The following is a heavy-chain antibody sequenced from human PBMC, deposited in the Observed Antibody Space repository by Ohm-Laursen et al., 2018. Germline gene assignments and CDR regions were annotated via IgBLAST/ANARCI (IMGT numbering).Heavy chain of an antibody. V-gene: IGHV4-4*07. D-gene: IGHD3-9*01. CDR3: ARGVLRYFDWLLGPFDY. CDR2: IYTSGST. J-gene: IGHJ4*02. CDR1: GDSISSYY. Sequence: SDTLSLTCTVSGDSISSYYWSWIRQPAGKGLEWIGRIYTSGSTNYNPSLKSRVTMSVDTSKNQFSLKLSSVTAADTAVYYCARGVLRYFDWLLGPFDYWGQGTLVTVSS.